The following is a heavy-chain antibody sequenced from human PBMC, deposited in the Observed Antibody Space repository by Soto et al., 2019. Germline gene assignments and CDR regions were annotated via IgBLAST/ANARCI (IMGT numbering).Heavy chain of an antibody. J-gene: IGHJ6*02. V-gene: IGHV1-69*13. D-gene: IGHD3-3*01. CDR3: ARGHERITIFGVVIIPPYYYYYYGMDV. CDR1: GGTFSSYA. Sequence: SVKVSCKASGGTFSSYAISWVRQAPVQWLEWMGGIIPIFGTANYAQKFQGRVTITADESTSTAYMELSSLRSEDTAVYYCARGHERITIFGVVIIPPYYYYYYGMDVWGQGTTVTVSS. CDR2: IIPIFGTA.